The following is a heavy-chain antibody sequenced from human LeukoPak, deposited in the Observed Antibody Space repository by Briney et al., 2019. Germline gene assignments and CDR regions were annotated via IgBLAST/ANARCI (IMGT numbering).Heavy chain of an antibody. J-gene: IGHJ6*03. CDR1: GGSFSGYY. Sequence: SETLSLTCAVYGGSFSGYYWSWIRQPPGKGLEWIGEINHSGSTNYNPSLKSRVTISVDTSKNQFSLKLSSVTAADTAVYYCARGRGTTYYDFWSGYGSGDYYYMDLWGKWTTVTVPS. CDR3: ARGRGTTYYDFWSGYGSGDYYYMDL. V-gene: IGHV4-34*01. CDR2: INHSGST. D-gene: IGHD3-3*01.